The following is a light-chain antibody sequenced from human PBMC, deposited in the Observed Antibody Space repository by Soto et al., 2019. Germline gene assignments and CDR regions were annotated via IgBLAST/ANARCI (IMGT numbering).Light chain of an antibody. J-gene: IGKJ4*01. CDR3: LQHSTYPAT. Sequence: DIQMTQSPSVIASSVGETVTMTCRASQGINYYLAWFQHQPGKVPKRLIYAASDLESGVPSRFSGSGSGTEFTLTISSLQPEDFATYYCLQHSTYPATFGGGTKVDIK. V-gene: IGKV1-17*03. CDR1: QGINYY. CDR2: AAS.